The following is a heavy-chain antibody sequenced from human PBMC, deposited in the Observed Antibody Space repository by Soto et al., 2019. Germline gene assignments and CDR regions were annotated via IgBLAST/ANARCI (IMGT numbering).Heavy chain of an antibody. V-gene: IGHV3-66*01. Sequence: GGSLRLSCAGSGFTVSISYMTWVRQVPGKGLEWVSIRYSDGRSYHAESVKGRFTISTDDSENTLYLQMRSLRAEDTALYYCAKRKYCPSTTCLSYWRQG. CDR1: GFTVSISY. CDR3: AKRKYCPSTTCLSY. D-gene: IGHD2-2*01. CDR2: RYSDGRS. J-gene: IGHJ4*02.